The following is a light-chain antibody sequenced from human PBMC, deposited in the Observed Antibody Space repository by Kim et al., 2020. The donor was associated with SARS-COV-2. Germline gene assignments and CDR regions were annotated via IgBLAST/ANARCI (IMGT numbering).Light chain of an antibody. CDR3: QQYSNWPVT. V-gene: IGKV3-15*01. CDR1: PSNSNH. Sequence: GESATPPCTASPSNSNHFDLYPPKPGQAPRPPIFCASARVTCLPARFSGSGSGTEFTLTISSLQSEDFAVYYCQQYSNWPVTFGGGTKLEI. CDR2: CAS. J-gene: IGKJ4*01.